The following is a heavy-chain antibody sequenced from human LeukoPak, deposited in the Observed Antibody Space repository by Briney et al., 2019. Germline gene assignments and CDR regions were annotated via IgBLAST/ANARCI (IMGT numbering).Heavy chain of an antibody. V-gene: IGHV4-39*07. CDR2: IYYSGST. CDR1: GGSISSSSYY. Sequence: SETLSLTCTVSGGSISSSSYYWGWIRQPPGKGLEWIGSIYYSGSTYYNPSLKSRVTISVDTSKNQFSLKLSSVTAADTAVYYCARAGRSYGDSYGIEIRIDYWGQGTLVTVSS. D-gene: IGHD4-17*01. J-gene: IGHJ4*02. CDR3: ARAGRSYGDSYGIEIRIDY.